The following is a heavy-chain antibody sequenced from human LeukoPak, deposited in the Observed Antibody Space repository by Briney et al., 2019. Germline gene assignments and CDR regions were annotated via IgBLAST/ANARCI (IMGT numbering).Heavy chain of an antibody. D-gene: IGHD2-15*01. CDR3: ARSGSYAAAGDY. J-gene: IGHJ4*02. Sequence: SETLSLTCTVSGGSISSYYLNWTRRPPGKGLEWIGYIYYSGSTNYNPSLKSRVTISLDTSKNQFSLKLSSVTAADTAVYYCARSGSYAAAGDYWGQGALVTVSA. V-gene: IGHV4-59*08. CDR1: GGSISSYY. CDR2: IYYSGST.